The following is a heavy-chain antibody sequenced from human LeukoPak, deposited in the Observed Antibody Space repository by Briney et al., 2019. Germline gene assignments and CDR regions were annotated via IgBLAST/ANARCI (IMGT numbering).Heavy chain of an antibody. CDR3: ASQFWSGYSNDY. V-gene: IGHV4-4*08. D-gene: IGHD3-3*01. Sequence: PSETLSLTCTVSGVSISSYHWTWIRQPPGEGLEWIGHIYNSGSTNYNPSLRGRVTISLDTSKNQVSLKLSSVTAADTAVYYCASQFWSGYSNDYWGQGTLVTVSS. CDR2: IYNSGST. CDR1: GVSISSYH. J-gene: IGHJ4*02.